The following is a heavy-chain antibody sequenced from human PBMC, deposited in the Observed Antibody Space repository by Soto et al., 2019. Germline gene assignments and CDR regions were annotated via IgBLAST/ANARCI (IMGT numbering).Heavy chain of an antibody. Sequence: GGSLRLSCAASGFTFSSYGMHWVRQAPGKGLEWVAVISYDGSNKYYADSVKGRFTISRDNSKNTLYLQMNSLRAEDTAVYYCAKAALYSSSWYDPEPHFDYWGQGTLVTVSS. V-gene: IGHV3-30*18. CDR1: GFTFSSYG. CDR2: ISYDGSNK. J-gene: IGHJ4*02. CDR3: AKAALYSSSWYDPEPHFDY. D-gene: IGHD6-13*01.